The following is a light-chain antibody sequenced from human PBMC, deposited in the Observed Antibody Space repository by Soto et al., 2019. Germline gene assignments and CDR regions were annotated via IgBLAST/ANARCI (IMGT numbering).Light chain of an antibody. V-gene: IGKV1-5*01. Sequence: DIHMTQSPSTLSASVGDRVTITCRASQSIRNFLAWYQQKPGKAPKVLIYDASSLESGVPSRFSGSGSGTEFTLTISSLQPDDLATYFCQQYDSYWTFGPGTKVDIK. CDR2: DAS. CDR1: QSIRNF. J-gene: IGKJ1*01. CDR3: QQYDSYWT.